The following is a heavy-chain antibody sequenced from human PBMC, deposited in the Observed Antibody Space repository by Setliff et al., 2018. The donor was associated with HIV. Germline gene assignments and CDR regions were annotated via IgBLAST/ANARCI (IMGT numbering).Heavy chain of an antibody. CDR2: IYWHGGG. CDR1: GFSLSASGVG. J-gene: IGHJ4*02. D-gene: IGHD5-12*01. V-gene: IGHV2-5*01. CDR3: AHRPNSGYDLNCDY. Sequence: SGPTLVNPTQTLTLTCTFSGFSLSASGVGVGWIRQLPGKALEWLAIIYWHGGGRYSPYLKSRLSITKDTSKNQVVLTMTTMDPVDTATYYCAHRPNSGYDLNCDYWGQGFQVTV.